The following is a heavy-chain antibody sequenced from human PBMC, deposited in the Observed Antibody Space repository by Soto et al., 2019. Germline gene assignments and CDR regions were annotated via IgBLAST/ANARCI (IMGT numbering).Heavy chain of an antibody. CDR3: ARDGQYYYGMDV. CDR1: GGSISSYY. Sequence: ASETLSLTCTVSGGSISSYYWSWIRQPPGKGLEWIGYIYYSGGTNYNPSLKSRVTISVDTSKNQFSLKLSSVTAADTAVYYCARDGQYYYGMDVWGQGTTVTVSS. J-gene: IGHJ6*02. V-gene: IGHV4-59*01. CDR2: IYYSGGT.